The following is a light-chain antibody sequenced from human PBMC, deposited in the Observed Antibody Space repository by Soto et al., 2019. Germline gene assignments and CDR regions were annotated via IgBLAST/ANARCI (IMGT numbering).Light chain of an antibody. CDR2: SAS. J-gene: IGKJ2*01. V-gene: IGKV3-15*01. Sequence: IVMTQSPATLSVSPGESATLSCRASQRVGTNLAWYQQTPGQAPRVLIHSASTRATGIPARFSGSGSDTEFTLTISGLQSDEFAIYYCQQYSNWPPYSFGQGTKLENK. CDR3: QQYSNWPPYS. CDR1: QRVGTN.